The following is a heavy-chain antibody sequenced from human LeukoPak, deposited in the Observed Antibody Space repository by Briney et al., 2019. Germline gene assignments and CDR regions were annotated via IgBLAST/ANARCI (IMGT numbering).Heavy chain of an antibody. J-gene: IGHJ4*02. Sequence: SETLSLTCTVSGGSISSGDYYWSWIRQPPGKGLEWIGYIYYSGSTYYNPSLKSRVTISVDTSKNQFSLKLSSVTAADTAVYYCARYYDSSGYYGYWGQGTLDTVSS. D-gene: IGHD3-22*01. CDR3: ARYYDSSGYYGY. CDR1: GGSISSGDYY. CDR2: IYYSGST. V-gene: IGHV4-30-4*01.